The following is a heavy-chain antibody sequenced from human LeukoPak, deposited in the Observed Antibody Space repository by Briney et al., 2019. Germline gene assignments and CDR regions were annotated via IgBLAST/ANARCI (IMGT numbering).Heavy chain of an antibody. CDR3: AGARYRPQKNYYYYYMDV. Sequence: SVKVSCKASGGTFSSYAISWVRQAPGQGLEWMGGIIPIFGTANYAQKFQGRVTITTDESTSTAYMELSSLRSEDTAVYYCAGARYRPQKNYYYYYMDVWGKGTTVTVSS. CDR2: IIPIFGTA. CDR1: GGTFSSYA. V-gene: IGHV1-69*05. J-gene: IGHJ6*03. D-gene: IGHD4-11*01.